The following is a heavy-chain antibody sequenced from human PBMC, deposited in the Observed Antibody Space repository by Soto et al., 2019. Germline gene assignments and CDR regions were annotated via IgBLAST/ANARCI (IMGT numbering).Heavy chain of an antibody. CDR3: AREMVLRYFDWLSSNDAFDI. CDR1: GFTFSSYS. CDR2: ISSSSSTI. V-gene: IGHV3-48*01. Sequence: GGSLRLSCAASGFTFSSYSMNWVRQAPGKGLEWVSYISSSSSTIYYADSVKGRFTISRDNAKNSLYLQMNSLRAEDTAVYYWAREMVLRYFDWLSSNDAFDIWGQGTMVTVSS. J-gene: IGHJ3*02. D-gene: IGHD3-9*01.